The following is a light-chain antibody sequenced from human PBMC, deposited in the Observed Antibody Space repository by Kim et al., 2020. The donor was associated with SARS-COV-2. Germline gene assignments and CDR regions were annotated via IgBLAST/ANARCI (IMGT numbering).Light chain of an antibody. CDR3: ASWDDTLNSQL. CDR1: RANIGNNF. CDR2: RND. Sequence: QSVLTQPPSASGTPGQTVTISCSGGRANIGNNFVFWYRQLPGAAPRLLMYRNDQRPSGVPDRISGSKSCTSASLAISDLRSEDEADYFCASWDDTLNSQLFGGGTQLTVL. V-gene: IGLV1-47*01. J-gene: IGLJ3*02.